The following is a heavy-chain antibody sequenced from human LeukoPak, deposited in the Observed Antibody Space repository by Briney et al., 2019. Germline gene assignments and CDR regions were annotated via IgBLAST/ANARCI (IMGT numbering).Heavy chain of an antibody. V-gene: IGHV3-23*01. CDR1: GFIFDNYA. CDR2: ISGSADNT. Sequence: TGGSPRLSCVASGFIFDNYALSWVRQAPGKGLEWVSGISGSADNTYYADSVKGRFTISRDISKNTVYLQMNNLRVDDTAVYYCAKGPKLGDGFHCDCWGQGTLVTVSS. D-gene: IGHD5-24*01. J-gene: IGHJ4*02. CDR3: AKGPKLGDGFHCDC.